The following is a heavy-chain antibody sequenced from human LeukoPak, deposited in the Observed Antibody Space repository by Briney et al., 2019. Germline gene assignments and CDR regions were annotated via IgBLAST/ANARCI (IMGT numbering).Heavy chain of an antibody. Sequence: GGSLRLSCAASGFTFSSYSMNWVRQAPGKGLEWVSSISSSSSYIYYADSVKGRFTISIDNAKNSLYLQMNSLRAEDTAVYYCARELAGDSSGCFDYWGQGTLVTVSS. CDR1: GFTFSSYS. J-gene: IGHJ4*02. CDR2: ISSSSSYI. CDR3: ARELAGDSSGCFDY. V-gene: IGHV3-21*01. D-gene: IGHD6-19*01.